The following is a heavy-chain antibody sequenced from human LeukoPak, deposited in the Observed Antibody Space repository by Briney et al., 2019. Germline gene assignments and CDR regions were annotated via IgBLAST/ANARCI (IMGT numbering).Heavy chain of an antibody. V-gene: IGHV3-53*01. D-gene: IGHD3-9*01. CDR3: ARDRTYYDILTGFRSGYYFDY. CDR1: VFTVSSNY. CDR2: IYSGGST. J-gene: IGHJ4*02. Sequence: GGSLRLSCAAYVFTVSSNYMSWVRQAPGKGLEWVSVIYSGGSTYYADSVKGRFTISRDNSKNTLYLQMNSLRAEDTAVYYCARDRTYYDILTGFRSGYYFDYWGQGTLVTVSS.